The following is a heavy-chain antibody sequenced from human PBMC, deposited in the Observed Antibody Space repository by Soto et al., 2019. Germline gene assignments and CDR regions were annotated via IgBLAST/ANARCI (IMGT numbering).Heavy chain of an antibody. CDR1: GGSISSYY. J-gene: IGHJ4*02. CDR3: AREDSYGYMGYNFDY. CDR2: IYYSGST. V-gene: IGHV4-59*01. Sequence: SETLSLTCTVSGGSISSYYWSWIRQPPGKGLEWIGYIYYSGSTNYNPSLKSRVTISVDTSKNQFSLKLSSVTAADTAVYYCAREDSYGYMGYNFDYWGQGTLVTVSS. D-gene: IGHD5-18*01.